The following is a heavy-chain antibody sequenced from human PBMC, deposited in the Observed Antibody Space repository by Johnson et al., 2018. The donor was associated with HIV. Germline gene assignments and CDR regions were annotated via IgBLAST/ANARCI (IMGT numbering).Heavy chain of an antibody. CDR3: GKVRIPVAGFDAFDI. V-gene: IGHV3-48*04. CDR2: ISSGGTTI. CDR1: GFTFSSYA. D-gene: IGHD6-19*01. Sequence: VHLVESGGGVVQPGRSLRLSCAASGFTFSSYAMHWVRQAPGKGLEWLSYISSGGTTIYYSDSVKGRFTISRDNAKNSLYLQMNSLRAEDTAVYYCGKVRIPVAGFDAFDIWGQGTMVTVSS. J-gene: IGHJ3*02.